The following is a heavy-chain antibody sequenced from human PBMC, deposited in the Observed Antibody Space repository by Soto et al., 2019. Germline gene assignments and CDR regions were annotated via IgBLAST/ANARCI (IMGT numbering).Heavy chain of an antibody. Sequence: QVQLQESGPGLVKPSETLSLTCTVSGGSISSYYWSWIRQPAGKGLEWIGRLYTSGSTNYNPSLKSRVTVSVDTSKNQFSLKLSSVTAADTAVYYCARDSHTYYDFWSGTNWFDPWGQGTLVTVSS. CDR1: GGSISSYY. J-gene: IGHJ5*02. V-gene: IGHV4-4*07. CDR3: ARDSHTYYDFWSGTNWFDP. D-gene: IGHD3-3*01. CDR2: LYTSGST.